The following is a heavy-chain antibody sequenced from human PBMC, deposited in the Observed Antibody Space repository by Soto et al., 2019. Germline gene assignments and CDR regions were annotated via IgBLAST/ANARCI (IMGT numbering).Heavy chain of an antibody. Sequence: GGSLRLSCAASGFTFSSYAMSWVRQAPGKGLEWVSAISGSGGSTYYADSVKGRFTISRDNSKNTLYLQMNSLRAEDTAVYYCAKDRSYYDFWSGYYTGIGPFDYWGQGTLVTVSS. CDR1: GFTFSSYA. V-gene: IGHV3-23*01. D-gene: IGHD3-3*01. CDR2: ISGSGGST. CDR3: AKDRSYYDFWSGYYTGIGPFDY. J-gene: IGHJ4*02.